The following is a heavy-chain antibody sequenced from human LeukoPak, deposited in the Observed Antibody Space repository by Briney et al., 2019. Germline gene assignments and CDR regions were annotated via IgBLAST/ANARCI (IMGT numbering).Heavy chain of an antibody. D-gene: IGHD3-22*01. V-gene: IGHV1-69*13. Sequence: SVKVSCKTSGYTFTDHYFHWLRQAPGQGLEWMGGIIPIFGTADYAQKFQGRVTITAGESTSTAYMELSSLRSEDTAVYYCARGGIVDAFDIWGQGTMVTVSS. CDR3: ARGGIVDAFDI. J-gene: IGHJ3*02. CDR2: IIPIFGTA. CDR1: GYTFTDHY.